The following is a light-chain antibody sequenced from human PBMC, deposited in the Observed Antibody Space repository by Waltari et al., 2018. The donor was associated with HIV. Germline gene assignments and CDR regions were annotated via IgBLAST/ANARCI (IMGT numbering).Light chain of an antibody. J-gene: IGKJ4*01. CDR2: AGS. Sequence: AIRMTQSPSSFSASTGDRVTITCRASKGISSYLAWYQQQPGKAPKLLIYAGSTLQSGVPSRFSGSGSGTDFTLTISCLQSEDFATYDCQQYYSYPPLTFGGGTKVEIK. V-gene: IGKV1-8*01. CDR1: KGISSY. CDR3: QQYYSYPPLT.